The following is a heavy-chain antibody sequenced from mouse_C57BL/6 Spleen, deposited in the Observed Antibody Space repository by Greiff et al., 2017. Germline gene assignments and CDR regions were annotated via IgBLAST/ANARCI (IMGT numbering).Heavy chain of an antibody. Sequence: EVKLMESGPELVKPGASVKISCKASGYSFTGYYMNWVKQSPEKSLEWIGEINPSTGGTTYNQKFKAKATLTVDKSSSTAYMQLKSLTSEDSAVYYCARAAHYYGSSYWYFDVWGTGTTVTVSS. J-gene: IGHJ1*03. CDR2: INPSTGGT. CDR3: ARAAHYYGSSYWYFDV. D-gene: IGHD1-1*01. V-gene: IGHV1-42*01. CDR1: GYSFTGYY.